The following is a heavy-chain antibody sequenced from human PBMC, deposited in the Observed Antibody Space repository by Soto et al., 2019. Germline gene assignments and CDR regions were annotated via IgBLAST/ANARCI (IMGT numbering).Heavy chain of an antibody. D-gene: IGHD5-18*01. V-gene: IGHV3-30*04. Sequence: QVPLVESGGGVAQPGRSLRLFCAASGFTLSSYSLHWVRQSPGKGLEWVAAISSDGTEKHYADSVKGRFTISRDNSKNTLSLRLNSLRTEDTAVYYCARMVGFSYGPANRGMDVWGQGTTVTVSS. CDR2: ISSDGTEK. J-gene: IGHJ6*02. CDR3: ARMVGFSYGPANRGMDV. CDR1: GFTLSSYS.